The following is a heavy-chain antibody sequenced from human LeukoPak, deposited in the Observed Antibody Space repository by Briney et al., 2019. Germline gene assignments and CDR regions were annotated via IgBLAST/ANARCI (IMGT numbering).Heavy chain of an antibody. J-gene: IGHJ4*02. D-gene: IGHD3-10*01. CDR3: AREDYYGSGSYYDY. CDR2: IYYSGST. V-gene: IGHV4-59*01. Sequence: SETLSLTCTVSGGSISSYYWSWMRQPPGKGLEWIGYIYYSGSTNYNPSLKSRVTISVDTSKNQFSLKLSSVTAADTAVYYCAREDYYGSGSYYDYWGQGTLVTVSS. CDR1: GGSISSYY.